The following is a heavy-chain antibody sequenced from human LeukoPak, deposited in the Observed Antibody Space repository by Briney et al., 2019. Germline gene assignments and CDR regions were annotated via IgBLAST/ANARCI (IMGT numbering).Heavy chain of an antibody. Sequence: GASVKVSCKASGYTFTSYGISWVRQAPGQGLEWMGWISAYNGNTNYAQKLQGRDTMTTDTSTSTAYMELRSLRSDDTAVYYCARDWSSSGVDAFDIWGQGTMVTVSS. J-gene: IGHJ3*02. CDR3: ARDWSSSGVDAFDI. D-gene: IGHD3-22*01. CDR2: ISAYNGNT. V-gene: IGHV1-18*01. CDR1: GYTFTSYG.